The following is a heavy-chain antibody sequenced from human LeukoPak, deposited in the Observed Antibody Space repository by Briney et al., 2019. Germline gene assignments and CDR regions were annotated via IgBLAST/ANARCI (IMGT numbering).Heavy chain of an antibody. Sequence: GGSLRLSCAASGFTFSSYGMNWVRQAPGKGLEWVSYIRSSSSTIYYADSVKGRFTISRDNARNSLYLQMNSLRAEDTAVYYCAREGVSISSYSSSWYSNWGQGTLVTVSS. V-gene: IGHV3-48*01. D-gene: IGHD6-13*01. CDR3: AREGVSISSYSSSWYSN. J-gene: IGHJ4*02. CDR1: GFTFSSYG. CDR2: IRSSSSTI.